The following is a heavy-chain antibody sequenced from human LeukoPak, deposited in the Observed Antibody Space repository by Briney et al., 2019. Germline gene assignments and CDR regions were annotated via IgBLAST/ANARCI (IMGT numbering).Heavy chain of an antibody. D-gene: IGHD6-13*01. CDR3: ARLGNIAAAGRGLADYYYYMDV. CDR2: INPSGGST. Sequence: ASVKVSCKASVYTFTSYYMHWVRQAPGQGLEWMGIINPSGGSTSYAQKFQGRVTMTRDTSISTAYMELSRLRSDDTAVYYCARLGNIAAAGRGLADYYYYMDVWGKGTMVTVSS. J-gene: IGHJ6*03. V-gene: IGHV1-46*01. CDR1: VYTFTSYY.